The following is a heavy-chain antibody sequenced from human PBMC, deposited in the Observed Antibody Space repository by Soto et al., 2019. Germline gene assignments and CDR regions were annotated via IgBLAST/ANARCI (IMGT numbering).Heavy chain of an antibody. D-gene: IGHD2-2*01. Sequence: ASVKVSCKVSGYTLTELSMHWVRQAPGKGLEWMGGYDPEDGETIYAQKFQGRVTMTEDTSTDTAYMELRSLRSEDTAVYYCATDSGMVVVPVARKWGFDPWGQGALVTVS. V-gene: IGHV1-24*01. J-gene: IGHJ5*02. CDR3: ATDSGMVVVPVARKWGFDP. CDR2: YDPEDGET. CDR1: GYTLTELS.